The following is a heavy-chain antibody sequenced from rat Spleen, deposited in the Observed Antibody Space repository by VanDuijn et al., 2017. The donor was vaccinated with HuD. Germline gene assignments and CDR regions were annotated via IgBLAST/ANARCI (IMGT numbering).Heavy chain of an antibody. V-gene: IGHV3-1*01. CDR1: GYSITNNY. CDR3: ARSYGISPFDY. J-gene: IGHJ2*01. D-gene: IGHD1-3*01. CDR2: ISYSGST. Sequence: QLQESGPGLVKPSQSLSLTCSVTGYSITNNYWGWIRKFPGNQMELMAYISYSGSTGYNPSLKSRISITRDTSKNQFFLQVNSVTTEDTATYYCARSYGISPFDYWGQGVMVTVSS.